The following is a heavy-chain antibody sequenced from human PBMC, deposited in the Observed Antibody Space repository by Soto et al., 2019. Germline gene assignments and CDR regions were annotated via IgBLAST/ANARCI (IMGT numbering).Heavy chain of an antibody. J-gene: IGHJ6*02. CDR3: ARGRGYKGNYYYYGMDV. V-gene: IGHV4-61*01. CDR1: GGSVSSGSYY. Sequence: SETLSLTCTVSGGSVSSGSYYWSWIRQPPGKGLEWIGYIYYSGSTNYNPSLKSRVTISVDTSKNQFSLKLSSVTAADTAVYCCARGRGYKGNYYYYGMDVWGQGTTVTVSS. CDR2: IYYSGST. D-gene: IGHD5-18*01.